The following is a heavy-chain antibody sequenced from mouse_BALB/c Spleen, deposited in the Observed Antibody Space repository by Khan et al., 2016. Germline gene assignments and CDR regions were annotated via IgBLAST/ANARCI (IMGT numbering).Heavy chain of an antibody. J-gene: IGHJ4*01. CDR3: TVGYGLGAMYC. V-gene: IGHV6-3*02. CDR2: IRLKSENYAT. D-gene: IGHD2-2*01. CDR1: GFTFSSYW. Sequence: EVKLEESGGGLVQPGGSMKLSCVASGFTFSSYWMSWVRQSPEKGLEWVAQIRLKSENYATHYAESVRGKFTISRDDSKSRLYLQMNSLRVEDTGSYCCTVGYGLGAMYCWGQGTSVTVSS.